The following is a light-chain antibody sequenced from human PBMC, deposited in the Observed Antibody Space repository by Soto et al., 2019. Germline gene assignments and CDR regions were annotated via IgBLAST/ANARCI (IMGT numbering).Light chain of an antibody. V-gene: IGLV2-23*01. CDR2: EGS. J-gene: IGLJ1*01. Sequence: QSVLTQPASVSMTPGQSITISCPGTSSDVGSYNLVSWYQQHPGKAPKLMIYEGSKRPSGVSNRFSGSKSGNAASLTISGLQAEDEADYCCCSYAGSSTYVFGTGTKVTV. CDR1: SSDVGSYNL. CDR3: CSYAGSSTYV.